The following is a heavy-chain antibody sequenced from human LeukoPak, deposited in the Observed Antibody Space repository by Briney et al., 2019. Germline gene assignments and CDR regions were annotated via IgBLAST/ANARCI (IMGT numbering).Heavy chain of an antibody. CDR2: ISADNGNT. V-gene: IGHV1-18*01. CDR1: GYSFINYG. Sequence: ASVKVSCKASGYSFINYGVSWVRQGPGQGLEWMGWISADNGNTNYAQKLQGRVTMTTDTSTSTAYMELRSLRSDDTAVYYCERDWSGSYSWARFYYYGMDVWDQGTTVTVSS. D-gene: IGHD1-26*01. J-gene: IGHJ6*02. CDR3: ERDWSGSYSWARFYYYGMDV.